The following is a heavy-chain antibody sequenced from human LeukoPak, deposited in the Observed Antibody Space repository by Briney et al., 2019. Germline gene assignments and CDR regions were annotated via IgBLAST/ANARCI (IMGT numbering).Heavy chain of an antibody. CDR3: AKDPSLTGSDYYYYYGMDV. V-gene: IGHV3-30*18. CDR1: GFTFSSYE. Sequence: GGSLRLSCAASGFTFSSYEMNWVRQAPGKGLEWVAVISYDGSNKYYADSVKGRFTISRDNSKNTLYLQMNSLRAEDTAVYYCAKDPSLTGSDYYYYYGMDVWGKGTTVTVSS. CDR2: ISYDGSNK. D-gene: IGHD3-9*01. J-gene: IGHJ6*04.